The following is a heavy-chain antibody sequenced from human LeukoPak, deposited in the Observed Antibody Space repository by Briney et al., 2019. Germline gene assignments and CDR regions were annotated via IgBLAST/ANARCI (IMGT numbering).Heavy chain of an antibody. V-gene: IGHV4-39*01. Sequence: PSETLSLTCTVSGGSISSSSYYWGWIRQPPGKGLEWIGSIYYSGSTYYNPSLKSRVTISVDTSKNQFSLKLSSVTAADTAVYYCARSPGHPSLFDYWGQGTLVTVCS. J-gene: IGHJ4*02. CDR3: ARSPGHPSLFDY. D-gene: IGHD1-14*01. CDR2: IYYSGST. CDR1: GGSISSSSYY.